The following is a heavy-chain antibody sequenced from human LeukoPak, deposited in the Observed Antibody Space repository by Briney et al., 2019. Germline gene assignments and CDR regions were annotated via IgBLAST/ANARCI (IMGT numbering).Heavy chain of an antibody. CDR2: IYYRGST. Sequence: SETLSLTCTVSGGSISTSSYYWGWIRQPPGKGLEWIGTIYYRGSTYYNPSLKSRVTISVDTSKNQFSLKVSSVTAADTAIYYCAREQHLARWGQGTLVTVSS. V-gene: IGHV4-39*07. CDR1: GGSISTSSYY. CDR3: AREQHLAR. J-gene: IGHJ4*02. D-gene: IGHD6-13*01.